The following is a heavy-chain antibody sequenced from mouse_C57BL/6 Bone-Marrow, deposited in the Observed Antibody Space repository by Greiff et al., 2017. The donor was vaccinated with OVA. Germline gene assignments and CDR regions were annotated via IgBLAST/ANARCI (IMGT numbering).Heavy chain of an antibody. Sequence: DVHLVESGTGLVKPSQSLSLTCSVTGYSITSGYYWNWIRQFPGNKLEWMGYISYDGSNNYNPSLKNRISITRDTSKNQFFLKLNSVTTEDTATYYCARDGTFYAMDYWGQGTSVTVSS. D-gene: IGHD1-1*02. CDR2: ISYDGSN. J-gene: IGHJ4*01. CDR1: GYSITSGYY. V-gene: IGHV3-6*01. CDR3: ARDGTFYAMDY.